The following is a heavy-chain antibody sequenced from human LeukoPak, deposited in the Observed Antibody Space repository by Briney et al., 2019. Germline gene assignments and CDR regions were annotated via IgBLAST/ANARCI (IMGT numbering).Heavy chain of an antibody. J-gene: IGHJ3*01. CDR2: IKQDGREK. V-gene: IGHV3-7*01. CDR1: GFTFSNYR. CDR3: ARDYYDFAKGSDL. D-gene: IGHD3/OR15-3a*01. Sequence: SGGSLRLSCAASGFTFSNYRMSWVRQAPGKGLEWVANIKQDGREKHYVDSVKGRFTISRDNAKNSLYLQMNSLRAEDTAVYFCARDYYDFAKGSDLWGQGTIVTVSS.